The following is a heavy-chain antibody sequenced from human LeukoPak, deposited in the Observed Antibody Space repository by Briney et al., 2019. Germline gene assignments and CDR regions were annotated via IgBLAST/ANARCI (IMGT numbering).Heavy chain of an antibody. CDR3: ARESWGYLDY. J-gene: IGHJ4*02. D-gene: IGHD6-13*01. Sequence: GGSLRLSCAASGFNFSSYWMSWVRQAPGKGLVWVANIKQDGSEIYYLDSVKGRFTISRDNAKNSLYLQMNSLRAEDTAVYYCARESWGYLDYWGQGTLVTVSS. V-gene: IGHV3-7*01. CDR1: GFNFSSYW. CDR2: IKQDGSEI.